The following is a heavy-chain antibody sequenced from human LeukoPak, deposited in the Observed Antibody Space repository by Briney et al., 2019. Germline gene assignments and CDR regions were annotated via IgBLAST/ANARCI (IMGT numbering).Heavy chain of an antibody. D-gene: IGHD5-24*01. CDR3: AREAVGWLPDY. J-gene: IGHJ4*02. Sequence: SETLSLTCTVSGYSISSGYYWGWIRQPPGKGLEWIGSIYHSGSTYYNPSLKSRVTISVDTSKNQFSLKLSSVTAADTAVYYCAREAVGWLPDYWGQGTLVTVSS. CDR2: IYHSGST. V-gene: IGHV4-38-2*02. CDR1: GYSISSGYY.